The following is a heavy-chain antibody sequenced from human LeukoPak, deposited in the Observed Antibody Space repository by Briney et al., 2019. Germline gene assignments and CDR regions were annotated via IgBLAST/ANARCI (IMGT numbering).Heavy chain of an antibody. J-gene: IGHJ5*02. CDR3: ARVIAVAGIRFDP. D-gene: IGHD6-19*01. V-gene: IGHV4-34*01. CDR2: INHSGST. Sequence: SETLSLTCAVYGGSFRGYYWSWIRQPPGKGLEWIGEINHSGSTNYNPSLKSRVTISVDTSKNQFSLKLSSVTAADTAVYYCARVIAVAGIRFDPWGQGTLVTVSS. CDR1: GGSFRGYY.